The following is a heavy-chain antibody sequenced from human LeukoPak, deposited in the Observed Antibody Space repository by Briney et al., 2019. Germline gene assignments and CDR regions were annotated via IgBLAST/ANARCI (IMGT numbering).Heavy chain of an antibody. CDR2: ISSGGSCI. CDR3: ARLKLGYWYFDL. V-gene: IGHV3-21*04. Sequence: PGGSLRLSCAASGFTFSSYSMNWVRQAPGKGLEWVSSISSGGSCIYYADSVKGRFTISRDNAKNSLYLQMNSLGAEDTAVYYCARLKLGYWYFDLWGRGTLVTVSS. CDR1: GFTFSSYS. D-gene: IGHD7-27*01. J-gene: IGHJ2*01.